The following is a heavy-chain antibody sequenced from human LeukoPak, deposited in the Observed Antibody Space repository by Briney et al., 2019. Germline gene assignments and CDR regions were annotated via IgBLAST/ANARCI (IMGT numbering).Heavy chain of an antibody. CDR3: ANVWGVVVAARF. Sequence: GGSLRLSCAASGFTFSSYGMHWVRQAPGKGLVWVSRINSDGSRTSYADSVKGRFTISRDNAKNSLYLQMNSLRAEDTAVYYCANVWGVVVAARFWGKGTTVTISS. J-gene: IGHJ6*04. CDR1: GFTFSSYG. CDR2: INSDGSRT. D-gene: IGHD2-15*01. V-gene: IGHV3-74*01.